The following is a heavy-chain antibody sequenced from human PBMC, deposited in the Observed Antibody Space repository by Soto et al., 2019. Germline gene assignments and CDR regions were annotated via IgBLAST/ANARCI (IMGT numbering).Heavy chain of an antibody. Sequence: GFLRLSFAASGFTFSSYWMHWVRQVPGKGLVWVSRINEYGSVINYADSVNGRFTIFRDNSKNTLYLEMNSLRAEDAAVYYCTRDIGGRGAYWGQGTLVTVSS. CDR1: GFTFSSYW. D-gene: IGHD3-16*01. CDR3: TRDIGGRGAY. V-gene: IGHV3-74*01. J-gene: IGHJ4*02. CDR2: INEYGSVI.